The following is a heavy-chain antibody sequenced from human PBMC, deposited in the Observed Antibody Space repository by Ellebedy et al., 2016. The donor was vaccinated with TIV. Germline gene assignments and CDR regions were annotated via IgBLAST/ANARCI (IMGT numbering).Heavy chain of an antibody. V-gene: IGHV3-23*01. CDR1: GFTFSSYA. D-gene: IGHD6-19*01. Sequence: PGGSLRLSCAASGFTFSSYAMTWVRQAPGKGLEWVSAMRGTAGSTNYADSVKGRFTISRDKSKNTLYLQMNDLRVEDTAVYYCAKGTSSGWYFDSWGQGTLVTVPS. J-gene: IGHJ4*02. CDR3: AKGTSSGWYFDS. CDR2: MRGTAGST.